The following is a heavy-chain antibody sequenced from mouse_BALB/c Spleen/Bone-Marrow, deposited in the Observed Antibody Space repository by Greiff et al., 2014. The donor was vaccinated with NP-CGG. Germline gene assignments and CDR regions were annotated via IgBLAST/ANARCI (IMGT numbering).Heavy chain of an antibody. Sequence: DVHLVESGPGLVKPSQTLSLTCSVTGDSITSGYWNWIRKFPGNKLEYMGYISYSGSTYYNPSLKSRISITRDTSKNQYYLQLNSVTTEDTATYYCARGGGSSYNYAMDYWGQGTSVTVSS. CDR1: GDSITSGY. D-gene: IGHD1-1*01. CDR3: ARGGGSSYNYAMDY. CDR2: ISYSGST. J-gene: IGHJ4*01. V-gene: IGHV3-8*02.